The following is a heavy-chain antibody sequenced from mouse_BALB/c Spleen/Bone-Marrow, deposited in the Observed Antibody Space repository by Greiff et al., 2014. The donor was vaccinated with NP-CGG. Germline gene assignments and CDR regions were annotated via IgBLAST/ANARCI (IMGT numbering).Heavy chain of an antibody. CDR1: GYTFTSSW. J-gene: IGHJ1*01. CDR3: ARSYRFWYFDV. D-gene: IGHD2-14*01. CDR2: IHPNSGNT. Sequence: VQLVESGSVLVRPGASVKLSCRASGYTFTSSWMHWAKQRPGQGLEWIGDIHPNSGNTNYNEKFRGKATLTVDTSSNTAYLDLSSLTSEDSAVYYCARSYRFWYFDVWGAGTTVTVSS. V-gene: IGHV1S130*01.